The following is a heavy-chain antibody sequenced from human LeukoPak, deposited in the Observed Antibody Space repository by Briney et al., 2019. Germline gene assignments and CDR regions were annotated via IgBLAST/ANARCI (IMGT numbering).Heavy chain of an antibody. CDR3: ARHTYYHFWSTLNWFDP. D-gene: IGHD3-3*01. V-gene: IGHV4-38-2*02. CDR1: GSSISDNYY. CDR2: VYHSGST. Sequence: PSETLSLTXTIFGSSISDNYYWCWIRRPPGKGLEWIGSVYHSGSTYYNPSLKSRVTLSVDTSNNHFSLKLRSVTAADTAVYYCARHTYYHFWSTLNWFDPWGQGTLVTVSS. J-gene: IGHJ5*02.